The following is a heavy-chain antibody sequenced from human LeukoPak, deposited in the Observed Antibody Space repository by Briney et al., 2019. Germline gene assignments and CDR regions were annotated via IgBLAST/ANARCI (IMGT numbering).Heavy chain of an antibody. V-gene: IGHV3-66*01. CDR3: ARDRYGSGSN. CDR1: GFSVSSYD. J-gene: IGHJ4*02. Sequence: GGSLRLSCAASGFSVSSYDLNWVRQAPGKGLEWVSVIYRRGDTDYADSVKGRFTISRDNSKDTLYLQMNSLRAEDTAVYYCARDRYGSGSNWGQGTLVTVSS. CDR2: IYRRGDT. D-gene: IGHD3-10*01.